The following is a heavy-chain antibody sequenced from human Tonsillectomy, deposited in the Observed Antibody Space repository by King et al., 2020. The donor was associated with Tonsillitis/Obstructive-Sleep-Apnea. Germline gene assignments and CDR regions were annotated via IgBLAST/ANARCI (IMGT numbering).Heavy chain of an antibody. CDR2: VFSNDEK. Sequence: QVTLKESGPVLVKPTETLTLTCTVSGFSLSNARMSVSWIRQPPGKALEWLAHVFSNDEKSYRTSLKSRVTISKDTSKSQVVLTMTTLHPVDTATYYCARAQDWGFGLYGMDVWGQGTTVTVSS. J-gene: IGHJ6*02. V-gene: IGHV2-26*01. CDR3: ARAQDWGFGLYGMDV. D-gene: IGHD3-10*01. CDR1: GFSLSNARMS.